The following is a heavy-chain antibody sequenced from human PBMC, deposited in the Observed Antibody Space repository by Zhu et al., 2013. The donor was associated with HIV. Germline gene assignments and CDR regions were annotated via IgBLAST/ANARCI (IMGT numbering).Heavy chain of an antibody. D-gene: IGHD3-22*01. CDR2: IIPIFGTA. Sequence: QVQLVQSGAEVKKPGASVKVSCKASGYTFTSYAMHWVRQAPGQRLEWMGGIIPIFGTANYAQKFQGRVTITADESTSTAYMELSSLRSEDTAVYYCGRHHNSGYYSYFDYWGQGTLVTVSS. CDR3: GRHHNSGYYSYFDY. V-gene: IGHV1-69*13. J-gene: IGHJ4*02. CDR1: GYTFTSYA.